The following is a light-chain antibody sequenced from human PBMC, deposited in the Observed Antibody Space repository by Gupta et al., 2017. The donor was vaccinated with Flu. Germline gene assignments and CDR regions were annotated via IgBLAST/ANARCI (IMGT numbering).Light chain of an antibody. CDR2: GAD. V-gene: IGKV3-15*01. J-gene: IGKJ5*01. Sequence: PETLSGSPGERATLSWRTSLIIYGRLAWYQQEPGRTRRFSVTGADTRASEIPARISGSGSATEFTLTITRLESEDFAVYYCQQYDTSPYTFGQGTRVEI. CDR1: LIIYGR. CDR3: QQYDTSPYT.